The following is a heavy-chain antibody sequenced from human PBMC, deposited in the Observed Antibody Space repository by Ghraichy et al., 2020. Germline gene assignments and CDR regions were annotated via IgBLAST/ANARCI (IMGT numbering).Heavy chain of an antibody. CDR1: GGSISSYY. D-gene: IGHD6-19*01. Sequence: SETLSLTCTVSGGSISSYYWSWIRQPPGKGLEWIGYIYYSGSTNYNPSLKSRVTISVDTSKNQFSLKLSSVTAADTAVYYCANSKAVAALGGAFDIWGQGTMVTVSS. J-gene: IGHJ3*02. V-gene: IGHV4-59*01. CDR2: IYYSGST. CDR3: ANSKAVAALGGAFDI.